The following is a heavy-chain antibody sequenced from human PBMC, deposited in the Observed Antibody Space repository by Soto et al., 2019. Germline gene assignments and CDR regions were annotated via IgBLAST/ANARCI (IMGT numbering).Heavy chain of an antibody. V-gene: IGHV3-23*01. CDR2: IIGSGGST. CDR1: GFTFSSYA. D-gene: IGHD3-10*01. Sequence: GGSLRLSCVASGFTFSSYAMSWVRQAPGKGLEWVSSIIGSGGSTFYAGSVKGRFTISRDNSQNTLYLQMNSLGAEDTALYYCASREGDQRYYFYYWGQGTLVTVSS. CDR3: ASREGDQRYYFYY. J-gene: IGHJ4*02.